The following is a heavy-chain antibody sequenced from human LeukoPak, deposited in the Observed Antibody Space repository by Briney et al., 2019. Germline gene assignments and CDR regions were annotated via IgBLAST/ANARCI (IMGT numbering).Heavy chain of an antibody. CDR3: AKGAGWLLMDWFDP. Sequence: GALVEVSCKVSGYSLTDSSMHWVRQAPGKGLEWMGGFDPEDGERIYAQRFQGRVTLTEDTSTDTAYMELSSLTSEDTAVDYCAKGAGWLLMDWFDPWGQGTLVTVSS. J-gene: IGHJ5*02. V-gene: IGHV1-24*01. CDR1: GYSLTDSS. CDR2: FDPEDGER. D-gene: IGHD6-19*01.